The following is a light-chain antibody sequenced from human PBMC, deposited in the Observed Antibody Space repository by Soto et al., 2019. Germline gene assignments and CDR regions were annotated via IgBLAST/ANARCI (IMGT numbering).Light chain of an antibody. CDR2: DAS. CDR1: QDINSY. CDR3: QRYDSLPLT. V-gene: IGKV1-33*01. Sequence: DIQMTQSPSSLSAYVGDRVTITCQASQDINSYLIWYQQKPGKVPKVLIYDASNLETGVPSRFSGSGSVTDFAFTISSLQPEDIATYYCQRYDSLPLTVGGGTKVHI. J-gene: IGKJ4*01.